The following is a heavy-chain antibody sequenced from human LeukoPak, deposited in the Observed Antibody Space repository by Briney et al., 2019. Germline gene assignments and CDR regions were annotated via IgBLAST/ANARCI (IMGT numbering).Heavy chain of an antibody. CDR3: ARDPPKYSNWYFKFDI. CDR1: GYTFTDYY. Sequence: ASVKVSCKASGYTFTDYYINWVRQAPGQGLEWVGWIAPHSGGTNYAQKFRGRITFTSDTSAMTAYMDLSSLSPDGAAVYYCARDPPKYSNWYFKFDIWGQGTLVTVSS. J-gene: IGHJ4*02. D-gene: IGHD6-13*01. V-gene: IGHV1-2*02. CDR2: IAPHSGGT.